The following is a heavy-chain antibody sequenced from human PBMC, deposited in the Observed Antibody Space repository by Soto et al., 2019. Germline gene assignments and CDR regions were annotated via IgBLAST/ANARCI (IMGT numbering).Heavy chain of an antibody. CDR1: GGTFSSYA. V-gene: IGHV1-69*06. CDR2: IIPIFGTA. J-gene: IGHJ6*02. Sequence: RASVKVSCKASGGTFSSYAISWVRQAPGQGLEWMGGIIPIFGTANYAQKFQGRVTITADKSTSTAYMELSSLRSEDTAVYYCARRYYDILTGYPYYYYGMDVWGPATTLTVSS. D-gene: IGHD3-9*01. CDR3: ARRYYDILTGYPYYYYGMDV.